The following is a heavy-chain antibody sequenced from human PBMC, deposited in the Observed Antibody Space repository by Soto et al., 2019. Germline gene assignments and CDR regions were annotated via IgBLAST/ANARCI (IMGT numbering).Heavy chain of an antibody. CDR2: ISDNGGTT. CDR1: EFTFSNYA. CDR3: AKDPQQLLVYFDY. Sequence: PGGSLRLSCAASEFTFSNYAMSWVRQAPGKGLEWVSSISDNGGTTYYADSVKGRFTISRDNSKNTLYLQMNSLRAEDTAVYYCAKDPQQLLVYFDYCGQGTQVTVSS. D-gene: IGHD6-13*01. V-gene: IGHV3-23*01. J-gene: IGHJ4*02.